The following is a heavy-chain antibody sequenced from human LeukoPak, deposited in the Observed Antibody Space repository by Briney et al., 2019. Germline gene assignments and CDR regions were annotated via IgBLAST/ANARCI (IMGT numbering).Heavy chain of an antibody. Sequence: PSETLSLTCTVSGGSISSSSYYWGWIRQPPGKGLEWIGSIYYSGSTYYNPSLKSRVTISVDTSKNQFSLKLSSVTAADTAVYYCARDPDSSSLPFDYWGQGTLVTVSS. CDR2: IYYSGST. J-gene: IGHJ4*02. CDR1: GGSISSSSYY. D-gene: IGHD6-13*01. V-gene: IGHV4-39*07. CDR3: ARDPDSSSLPFDY.